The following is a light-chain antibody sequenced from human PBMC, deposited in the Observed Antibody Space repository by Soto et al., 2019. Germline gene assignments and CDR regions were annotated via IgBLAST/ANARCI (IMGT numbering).Light chain of an antibody. CDR1: SSNIGTYY. Sequence: QSVLTQPPSVSATPGQRVTISCSGSSSNIGTYYVYWYQQLPGTAPKVLIYRNNQRPSGVPDRFSGSKSGTSASLAISGLRSEDEADYYCAAWDDSLSGHVVFGGGPKVTVL. J-gene: IGLJ2*01. V-gene: IGLV1-47*01. CDR3: AAWDDSLSGHVV. CDR2: RNN.